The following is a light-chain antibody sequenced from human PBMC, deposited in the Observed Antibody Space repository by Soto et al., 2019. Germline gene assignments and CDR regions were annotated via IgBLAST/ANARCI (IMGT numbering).Light chain of an antibody. Sequence: IQMTQSPSSLSASVGDSVNVTCRASQSINIYLNWYQQKPGKAPTLLIYGASSLQSGVPSRFTGGGSRTDFTHTISSLQPEDFATYYCQQSYRSPYTFGQGTKLEIK. J-gene: IGKJ2*01. CDR3: QQSYRSPYT. CDR1: QSINIY. V-gene: IGKV1-39*01. CDR2: GAS.